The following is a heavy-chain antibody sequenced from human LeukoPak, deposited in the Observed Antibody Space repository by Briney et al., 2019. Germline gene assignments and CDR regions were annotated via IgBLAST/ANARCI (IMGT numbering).Heavy chain of an antibody. D-gene: IGHD3-22*01. J-gene: IGHJ4*02. CDR2: INPSAGTT. CDR3: ARGITKYYYDSSGYRVFDY. Sequence: ASVKVSCKASGYTFTIYYMHWVRQAPGQGLEWMGIINPSAGTTTYAQQFQGRVTMTRDMSTSTVYMELSSLRSEDTAVYYCARGITKYYYDSSGYRVFDYWGQGTLVTVSS. CDR1: GYTFTIYY. V-gene: IGHV1-46*01.